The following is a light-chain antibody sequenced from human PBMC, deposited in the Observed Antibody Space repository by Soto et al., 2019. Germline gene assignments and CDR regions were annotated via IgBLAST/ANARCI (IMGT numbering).Light chain of an antibody. CDR2: GAS. CDR1: QSVSSSY. J-gene: IGKJ5*01. V-gene: IGKV3-20*01. Sequence: VLRQSPGTLTLAPGETATLSCRASQSVSSSYLAWHQQTPGQAPRPLNYGASSRATGIPDRFSGSGSGTDFTLTISRLEPEDCAVYYCQQYGSSPITFGQGTRLEI. CDR3: QQYGSSPIT.